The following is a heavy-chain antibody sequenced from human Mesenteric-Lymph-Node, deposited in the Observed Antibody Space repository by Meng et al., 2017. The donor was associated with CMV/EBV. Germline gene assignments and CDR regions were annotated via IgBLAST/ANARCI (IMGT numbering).Heavy chain of an antibody. CDR3: ARQPDMIVATSDY. CDR2: IYYSGST. V-gene: IGHV4-39*01. CDR1: GGSISSSSYY. J-gene: IGHJ4*02. Sequence: TVSGGSISSSSYYWGWIRQPPGKGLEWIGSIYYSGSTYYNPSLKSRVTISVDTSKNQFSLKLSSVTAADTAVYYCARQPDMIVATSDYWGQGTLVTVSS. D-gene: IGHD3-22*01.